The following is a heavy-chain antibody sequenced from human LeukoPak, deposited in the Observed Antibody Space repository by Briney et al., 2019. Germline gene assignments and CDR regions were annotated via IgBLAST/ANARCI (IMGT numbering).Heavy chain of an antibody. CDR2: INWNGGST. D-gene: IGHD6-13*01. V-gene: IGHV3-20*04. CDR1: GFTFDEYG. Sequence: GGSLRLSCAASGFTFDEYGMSWVRQAPGKGLEWVSGINWNGGSTGFADSVKGRFTISRDNAKNSLYLQMNSLRAEDTAFYYCARRSSSWSIDYWGQGTLVTVSP. CDR3: ARRSSSWSIDY. J-gene: IGHJ4*02.